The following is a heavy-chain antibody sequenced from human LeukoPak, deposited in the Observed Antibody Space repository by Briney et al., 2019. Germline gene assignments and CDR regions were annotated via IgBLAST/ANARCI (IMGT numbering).Heavy chain of an antibody. CDR2: IYTSGST. V-gene: IGHV4-4*07. CDR3: ARDYYASGSYSWFDP. Sequence: PSETLSLTCTVSGGSISSYYWSWIRQPAGKGLEWIGRIYTSGSTNYNPSLKSRVTMSVDTSKNQFSLKLSSVTAADTAVYYCARDYYASGSYSWFDPWGQGAPVTVSS. CDR1: GGSISSYY. J-gene: IGHJ5*02. D-gene: IGHD3-10*01.